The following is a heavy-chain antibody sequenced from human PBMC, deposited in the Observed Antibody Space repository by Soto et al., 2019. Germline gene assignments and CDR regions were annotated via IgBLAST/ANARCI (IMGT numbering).Heavy chain of an antibody. Sequence: SETLSLTCTFSGCSISSYYWSWIRQPPGKGLEWIGYIYYSGSTNYKPSLKSRVTISVDTSKNQFSLKLSSVTAADTAVYYRARHSPDSDWLSQFDYWGQGTLVTVSS. J-gene: IGHJ4*02. CDR1: GCSISSYY. V-gene: IGHV4-59*08. D-gene: IGHD3-9*01. CDR2: IYYSGST. CDR3: ARHSPDSDWLSQFDY.